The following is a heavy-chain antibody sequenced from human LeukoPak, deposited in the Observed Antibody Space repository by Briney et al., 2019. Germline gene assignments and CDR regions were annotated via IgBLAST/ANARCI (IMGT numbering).Heavy chain of an antibody. D-gene: IGHD2-15*01. CDR2: ISSSSSYI. Sequence: PGGSLRLSCAASGFTFSSYSMNWVRKAPGKGLEWVSSISSSSSYIYYADSVKGRFTISRDNAKNSLYLQMNSLRAEDTAVYYCARDPRYCSGGSCYHYFDYWGQGTLVTVSS. V-gene: IGHV3-21*01. J-gene: IGHJ4*02. CDR1: GFTFSSYS. CDR3: ARDPRYCSGGSCYHYFDY.